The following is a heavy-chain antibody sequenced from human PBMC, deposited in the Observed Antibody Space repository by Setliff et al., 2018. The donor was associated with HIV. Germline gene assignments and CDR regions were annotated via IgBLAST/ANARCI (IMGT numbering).Heavy chain of an antibody. Sequence: ASVKVSCKASGYTFTSYAMHWVRQVPGQRLEWMAWINADNGNTRYSQKFHDRVTLTRDTSASTAYMEMSSLRSEDTAVYYCARDKEGYTMGWYNDWGQGTLVTVSS. D-gene: IGHD1-1*01. V-gene: IGHV1-3*01. CDR3: ARDKEGYTMGWYND. CDR1: GYTFTSYA. CDR2: INADNGNT. J-gene: IGHJ4*02.